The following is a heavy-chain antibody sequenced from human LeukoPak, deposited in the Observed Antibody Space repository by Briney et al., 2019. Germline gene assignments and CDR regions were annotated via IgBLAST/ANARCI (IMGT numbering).Heavy chain of an antibody. CDR3: ATVGGVSGRAFDM. D-gene: IGHD2-8*01. J-gene: IGHJ3*02. V-gene: IGHV3-74*01. CDR2: IKSDGSST. CDR1: GFSFGSYW. Sequence: GGSLFLSCAASGFSFGSYWLHWVSQAPGKGLVWVSHIKSDGSSTSYADSVKGRFTITRDNAKNTLYLQMNSLRVEDAAVYYCATVGGVSGRAFDMWGQGTLVTVSS.